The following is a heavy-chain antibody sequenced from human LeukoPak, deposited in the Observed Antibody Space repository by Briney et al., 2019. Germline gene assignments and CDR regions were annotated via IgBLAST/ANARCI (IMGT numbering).Heavy chain of an antibody. V-gene: IGHV3-20*04. J-gene: IGHJ6*03. CDR1: GFIFDDYG. CDR3: ARDRRGVGYRPQYYYYYYMDV. CDR2: LNWNGGYT. D-gene: IGHD5-24*01. Sequence: GGSLRLSCAASGFIFDDYGMSWARHVPGKGLEWVSGLNWNGGYTGYADSVKGRFTISRDNAKNSLYLQMNSLRAEDTAVYYCARDRRGVGYRPQYYYYYYMDVWGKGTTVTVSS.